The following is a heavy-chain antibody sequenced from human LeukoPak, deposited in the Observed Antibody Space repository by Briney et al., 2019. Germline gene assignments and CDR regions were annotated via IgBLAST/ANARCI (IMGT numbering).Heavy chain of an antibody. D-gene: IGHD1-26*01. CDR2: IKQDGSEK. CDR3: AGDRGSYRTFDY. Sequence: PGGSLRLSCAASGFSLSTYWTSWVRQAPGKGLEWVANIKQDGSEKYYVDSVKGRFTISRDNAENSLYLQMNSLRAEDTAVYYCAGDRGSYRTFDYWGQGTLVIVSS. J-gene: IGHJ4*02. V-gene: IGHV3-7*01. CDR1: GFSLSTYW.